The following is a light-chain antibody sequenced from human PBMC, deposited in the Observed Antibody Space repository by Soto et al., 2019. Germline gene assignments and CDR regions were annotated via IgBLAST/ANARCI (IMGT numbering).Light chain of an antibody. CDR3: QKCGTAST. Sequence: EIVLTQAPPTLSVSPGERATLSCRASQSVSSNFACYQQKPRQPPRLLIYGASNRATGIPARFRGSGSGKEFTLTIISLRSEDSELFAFYYYQKCGTASTFGQGTKVDIK. J-gene: IGKJ1*01. V-gene: IGKV3-15*01. CDR2: GAS. CDR1: QSVSSN.